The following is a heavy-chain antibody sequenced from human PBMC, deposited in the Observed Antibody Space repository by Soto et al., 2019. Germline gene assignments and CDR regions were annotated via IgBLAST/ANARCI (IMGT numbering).Heavy chain of an antibody. V-gene: IGHV4-39*01. Sequence: PSETLSLTCTVSGGSISSSSYYWGWIRQPPGKGLEWIGSIYYSGSTYYNPSLKSRVTISVDTSKNQFSLKLSSVTAADTAVYYCARQVQYSSSSGAFDIWGQGTMVT. CDR1: GGSISSSSYY. D-gene: IGHD6-6*01. CDR3: ARQVQYSSSSGAFDI. J-gene: IGHJ3*02. CDR2: IYYSGST.